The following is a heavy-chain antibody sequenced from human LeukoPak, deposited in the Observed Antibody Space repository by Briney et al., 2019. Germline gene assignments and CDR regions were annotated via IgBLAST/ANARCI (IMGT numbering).Heavy chain of an antibody. D-gene: IGHD4-23*01. V-gene: IGHV4-59*08. J-gene: IGHJ4*02. CDR1: GGSFSRYY. CDR2: IYYSGST. CDR3: ASHGTPNSYFDN. Sequence: SETLSLTCAVYGGSFSRYYWSWIRQPPGKGLEWIGYIYYSGSTNYNPSLKSRVTISIDTSKNQFSLKLSSVTAADTAVYYCASHGTPNSYFDNWGQGILVTVSS.